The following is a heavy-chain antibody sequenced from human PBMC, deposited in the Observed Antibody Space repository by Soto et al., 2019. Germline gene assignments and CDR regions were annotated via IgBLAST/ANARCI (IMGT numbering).Heavy chain of an antibody. CDR2: SNPDGSTT. Sequence: EVQLEESGGGLVQPGGSLRLSCAASGFTLSSYWMHWVRQAPGKGLVWVSRSNPDGSTTSQADSVEGRFTISIDNDKNTLSLEMNDLRVEDTAMYYCARVMSGGYEFNFWGQGTLVTVSS. CDR3: ARVMSGGYEFNF. J-gene: IGHJ4*02. CDR1: GFTLSSYW. V-gene: IGHV3-74*01. D-gene: IGHD5-12*01.